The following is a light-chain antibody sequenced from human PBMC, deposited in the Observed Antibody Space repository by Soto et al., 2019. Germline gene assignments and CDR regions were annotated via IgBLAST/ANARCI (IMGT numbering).Light chain of an antibody. CDR2: VAS. V-gene: IGKV3-11*01. Sequence: GTLSLSPGERATLSCRASQSVSSSYLAWYQQKPGQAPRLLISVASNRATGIPARFSGSGSGTDFTLTISSLESEDFAVYYCQQRGTFGQGTRLEIK. J-gene: IGKJ5*01. CDR3: QQRGT. CDR1: QSVSSSY.